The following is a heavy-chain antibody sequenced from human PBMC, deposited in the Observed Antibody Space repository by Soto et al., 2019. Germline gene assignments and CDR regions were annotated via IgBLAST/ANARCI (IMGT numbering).Heavy chain of an antibody. V-gene: IGHV4-4*02. CDR1: GVSISSSNW. D-gene: IGHD1-1*01. CDR3: ARLDGGGY. Sequence: QVQLQESGPGLVKPSANLSLTCAVSGVSISSSNWWSWVRQPPGKGLEWIGEIYHSGNTNYNPSLTGRFTISVDKSKTRFSLKLTSVTAAGTAVYYCARLDGGGYWRQGTLVTVSS. J-gene: IGHJ4*02. CDR2: IYHSGNT.